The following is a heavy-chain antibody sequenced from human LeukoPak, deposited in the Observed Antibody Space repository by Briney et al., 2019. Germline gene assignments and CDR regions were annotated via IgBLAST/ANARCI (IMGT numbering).Heavy chain of an antibody. CDR2: VYYTGST. J-gene: IGHJ6*02. CDR1: GGSFSGYY. V-gene: IGHV4-59*08. Sequence: SETLSLTCAVYGGSFSGYYWSWIRQSPGKGLEWIGFVYYTGSTNYNPSLKSRVTISVDTSKNQFSLKLSSVTAADTAMYYCARHTPIRVPGASGYYFTMDAWGHGTTVTVSS. D-gene: IGHD3-10*01. CDR3: ARHTPIRVPGASGYYFTMDA.